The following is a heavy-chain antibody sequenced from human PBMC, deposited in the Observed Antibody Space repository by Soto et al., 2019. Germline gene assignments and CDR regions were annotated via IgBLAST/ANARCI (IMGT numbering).Heavy chain of an antibody. CDR1: GGSISSYH. CDR2: IYYSRST. Sequence: SETLSLTCTVSGGSISSYHWSWIRQHPGKGLEWIGYIYYSRSTNYNPSLKSRVTISVDTSKNQFSLKLSSVTAADTAVYYCARVYRVAVAGSAFDYWGQGTLVTVS. CDR3: ARVYRVAVAGSAFDY. V-gene: IGHV4-59*01. J-gene: IGHJ4*02. D-gene: IGHD6-19*01.